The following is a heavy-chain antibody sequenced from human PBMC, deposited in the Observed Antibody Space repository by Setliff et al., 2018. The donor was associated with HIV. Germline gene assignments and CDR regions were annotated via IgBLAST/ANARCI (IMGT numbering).Heavy chain of an antibody. CDR1: GYTFTSYA. J-gene: IGHJ4*02. CDR2: INAGNGNT. D-gene: IGHD6-19*01. V-gene: IGHV1-3*01. Sequence: ASVKVSCKASGYTFTSYAMHWVRQAPGQRLEWMGWINAGNGNTKYSQKFQGRVTITRNTAASTVYMELSSLKSEDTAVYYCAREGQWLARGQGTLVTVSS. CDR3: AREGQWLA.